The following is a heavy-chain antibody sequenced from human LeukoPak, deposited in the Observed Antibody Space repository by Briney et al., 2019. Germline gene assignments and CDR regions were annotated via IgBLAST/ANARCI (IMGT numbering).Heavy chain of an antibody. D-gene: IGHD2-2*02. CDR2: ISGSGGST. Sequence: PGGSLRLSCAASGFTFSTYAMSWVRQAPGKGLEWVSVISGSGGSTYYADSVKGRFTISRDNSKNTLYLQMNSLRAEDTAVYYCAKALGYCSSTSCYTGSPYYYYMDVWGKGTTVTVSS. V-gene: IGHV3-23*01. CDR3: AKALGYCSSTSCYTGSPYYYYMDV. J-gene: IGHJ6*03. CDR1: GFTFSTYA.